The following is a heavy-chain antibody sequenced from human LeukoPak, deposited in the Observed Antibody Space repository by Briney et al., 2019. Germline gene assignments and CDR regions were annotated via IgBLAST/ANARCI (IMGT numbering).Heavy chain of an antibody. V-gene: IGHV1-2*02. Sequence: ASVKVSCKASGYTFTCYYMHWVRQAPGQGLEWMGWINPNSGGTNYAQKFQGRVTMTRDTSISTAYMELSRLRSDDTAVYYCATKDYYDSSGYYYYYYYGMDVWGQGTTVTVSS. CDR1: GYTFTCYY. J-gene: IGHJ6*02. D-gene: IGHD3-22*01. CDR2: INPNSGGT. CDR3: ATKDYYDSSGYYYYYYYGMDV.